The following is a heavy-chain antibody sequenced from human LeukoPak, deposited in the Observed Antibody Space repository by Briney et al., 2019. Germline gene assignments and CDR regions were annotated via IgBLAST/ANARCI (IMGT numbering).Heavy chain of an antibody. CDR3: ASPRDSSGYYYPMGY. D-gene: IGHD3-22*01. J-gene: IGHJ4*02. CDR1: GGTFSSYA. Sequence: SVKVSCKASGGTFSSYAISWVRQAPGQGLEWMGGIIPIFGTANYAQKFQGRVTITADESTSTAYMELSSLRSEDTAVYYCASPRDSSGYYYPMGYWGQGTLVTVSS. V-gene: IGHV1-69*13. CDR2: IIPIFGTA.